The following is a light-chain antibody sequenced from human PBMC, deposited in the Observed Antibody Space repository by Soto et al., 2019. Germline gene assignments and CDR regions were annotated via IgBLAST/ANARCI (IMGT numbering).Light chain of an antibody. CDR2: DNY. CDR3: AAWDTSLHALI. Sequence: QSVLPQPPLVSASPGQTVTISCSGTSSNIGKTFVSWYQHLPGTAPKLLIYDNYKRPSGIPDRFSGSKSGTSATLGITGLPTGDEADYYCAAWDTSLHALILGGGTKLTVL. J-gene: IGLJ2*01. V-gene: IGLV1-51*01. CDR1: SSNIGKTF.